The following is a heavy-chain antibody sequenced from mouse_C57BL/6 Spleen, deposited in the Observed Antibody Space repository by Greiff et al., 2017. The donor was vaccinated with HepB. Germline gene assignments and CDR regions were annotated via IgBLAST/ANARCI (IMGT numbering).Heavy chain of an antibody. CDR2: ISYDGSN. Sequence: VQLQQSGPGLVKPSQSLSLTCSVTGYSITSGYYWNWIRQFPGNKLEWMGYISYDGSNNYNPSLKNRISITRDTSKNQFFLKLNSVTTEDTATYYCAREGYDYEGFDYWGQGTTLTVSS. D-gene: IGHD2-4*01. J-gene: IGHJ2*01. CDR3: AREGYDYEGFDY. CDR1: GYSITSGYY. V-gene: IGHV3-6*01.